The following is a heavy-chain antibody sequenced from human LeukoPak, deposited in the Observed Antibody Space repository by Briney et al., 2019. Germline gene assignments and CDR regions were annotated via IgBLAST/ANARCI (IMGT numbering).Heavy chain of an antibody. CDR2: IYSGGST. Sequence: GGSLRLSCEASGFTSFDFPMNWVRQAPGKGLGWVSVIYSGGSTYYADSVKGRFTISRDNSKNTLYLQMNSLRAEDTAVYYCAREGDAYYYYYGMDVWGQGTTVTVSS. V-gene: IGHV3-66*01. D-gene: IGHD2-21*02. CDR1: GFTSFDFP. J-gene: IGHJ6*02. CDR3: AREGDAYYYYYGMDV.